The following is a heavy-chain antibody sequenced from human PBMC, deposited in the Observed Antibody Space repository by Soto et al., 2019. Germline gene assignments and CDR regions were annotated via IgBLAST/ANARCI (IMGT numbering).Heavy chain of an antibody. CDR3: ARVRYYYYGMDV. Sequence: QVQLQESGPGLVKPSQTLSLTCTVSGGSISSGDYYWSWIRQPPGKGLEWIGYIYYSGSTYYNPSLKSRXXIXVXXSKNQFSLKLSSVTAADTAVYYCARVRYYYYGMDVWGQGTTVTVSS. J-gene: IGHJ6*02. CDR2: IYYSGST. D-gene: IGHD3-10*01. CDR1: GGSISSGDYY. V-gene: IGHV4-30-4*01.